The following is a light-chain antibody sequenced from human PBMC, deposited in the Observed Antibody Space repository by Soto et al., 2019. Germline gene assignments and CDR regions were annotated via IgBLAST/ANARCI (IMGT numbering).Light chain of an antibody. V-gene: IGKV3-20*01. J-gene: IGKJ2*01. CDR1: QSVSRNY. CDR3: QQYGTSAPYT. CDR2: GAS. Sequence: EIVLTQSPGTLSLSPGERATLSCRASQSVSRNYLAWYQQKSGQAPRLLIYGASSRASDIPDRFSGSGSGTDFTLTISSLEPEDFAVYYCQQYGTSAPYTFGQGTKLEIK.